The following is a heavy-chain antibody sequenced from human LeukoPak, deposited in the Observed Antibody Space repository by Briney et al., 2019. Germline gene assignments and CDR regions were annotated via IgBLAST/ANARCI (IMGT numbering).Heavy chain of an antibody. J-gene: IGHJ6*03. CDR3: ARSEQFPYYMDV. Sequence: ASVKVSCKASAYTFTGYYMHWVRQAPGQGLEWMGWIYPNSGGTNYAQKFQGRVTMTRDTSTSTAYMELSRLRSDDTAVYYCARSEQFPYYMDVWGKGTTVTVSS. CDR1: AYTFTGYY. D-gene: IGHD6-19*01. CDR2: IYPNSGGT. V-gene: IGHV1-2*02.